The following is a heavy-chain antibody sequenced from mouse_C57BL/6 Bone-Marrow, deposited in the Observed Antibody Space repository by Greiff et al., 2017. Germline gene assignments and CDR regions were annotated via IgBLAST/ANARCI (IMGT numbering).Heavy chain of an antibody. CDR3: ARYYYGSSSYYYAMDY. Sequence: QVHVKQSGPELVKPGASVKLSCKASGYTFTSYDINWVKQRPGQGLEWIGWIYPRDGSTKYNEKFKGKATLTVDTSSSTAYMELHSLTSEDSAVYFCARYYYGSSSYYYAMDYWGQGTSVTVSS. CDR2: IYPRDGST. CDR1: GYTFTSYD. D-gene: IGHD1-1*01. V-gene: IGHV1-85*01. J-gene: IGHJ4*01.